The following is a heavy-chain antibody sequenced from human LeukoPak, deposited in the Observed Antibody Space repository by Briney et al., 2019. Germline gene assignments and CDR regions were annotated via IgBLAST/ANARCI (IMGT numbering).Heavy chain of an antibody. D-gene: IGHD4-11*01. CDR2: IYCSGST. CDR1: GGSISSSSYY. J-gene: IGHJ4*02. V-gene: IGHV4-39*01. Sequence: KRSETLSLTCTVSGGSISSSSYYWGWIRQPPGKGLEWIGSIYCSGSTYYNQSLKSRVTISVDTSKNQFSLKLSSVTAADTAVYYCARSRGFYSNYGYWGQGTLVTVSS. CDR3: ARSRGFYSNYGY.